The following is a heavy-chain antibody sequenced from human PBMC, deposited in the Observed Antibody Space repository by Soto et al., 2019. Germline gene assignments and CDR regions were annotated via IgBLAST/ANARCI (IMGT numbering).Heavy chain of an antibody. D-gene: IGHD1-26*01. J-gene: IGHJ3*02. Sequence: GESLKISCKGSGYSFTSYWIGWVRQMPGKGLEWMGIIYPGDSDTRYSPSFQGQVTISADKSISTAYLQWSSLKASDTAMYYCARRPEELSPLDDAFDIWGQGTMVTVSS. CDR3: ARRPEELSPLDDAFDI. CDR1: GYSFTSYW. V-gene: IGHV5-51*01. CDR2: IYPGDSDT.